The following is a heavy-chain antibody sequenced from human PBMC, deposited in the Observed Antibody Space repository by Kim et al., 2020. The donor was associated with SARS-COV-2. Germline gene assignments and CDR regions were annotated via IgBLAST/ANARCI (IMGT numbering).Heavy chain of an antibody. J-gene: IGHJ5*02. Sequence: ASVKVSCKASGYTFTGYYMHWVRQAPGQGLEWMGWINPNSGGTNYAQKFQGRVTMTRDTSISTAYMELSRLRSDDTAVYYCARDRPHYPYDGFDPWGQGTLVTVSS. V-gene: IGHV1-2*02. CDR2: INPNSGGT. CDR1: GYTFTGYY. CDR3: ARDRPHYPYDGFDP. D-gene: IGHD3-3*01.